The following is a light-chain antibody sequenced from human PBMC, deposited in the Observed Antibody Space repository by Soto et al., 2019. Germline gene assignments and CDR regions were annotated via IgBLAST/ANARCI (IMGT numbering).Light chain of an antibody. J-gene: IGKJ3*01. Sequence: DIQMTQSPSTLSASVGDRVTITCRASQSISSWLAWYQQKPGHAPKLLIYKASSLGSGVPSRFSGSGSGTEFTLTISSLQPDYFATYYCQQSFTFGPGTKVDIK. CDR2: KAS. V-gene: IGKV1-5*03. CDR1: QSISSW. CDR3: QQSFT.